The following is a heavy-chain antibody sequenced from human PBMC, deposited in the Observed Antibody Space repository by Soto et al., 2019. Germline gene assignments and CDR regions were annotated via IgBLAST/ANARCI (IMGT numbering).Heavy chain of an antibody. D-gene: IGHD6-19*01. CDR2: ISWNSGSI. CDR3: AKGLFRQWLVNYFDY. Sequence: GGSLRLSCAASGFTFDDYAMHWVRQAPGKGLEWVSGISWNSGSIGYADSVKGRFTISRDNAKNSLYLQMNSLRAEDTALYYCAKGLFRQWLVNYFDYWGQGTLVTVSS. J-gene: IGHJ4*02. V-gene: IGHV3-9*01. CDR1: GFTFDDYA.